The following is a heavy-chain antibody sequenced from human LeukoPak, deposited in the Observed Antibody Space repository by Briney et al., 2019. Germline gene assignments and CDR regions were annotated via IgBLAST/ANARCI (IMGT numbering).Heavy chain of an antibody. CDR3: ARSEMADY. Sequence: GESLRISCKGSGYSFTSYWISWVRQMPGKGLEWMGWINPDSGATNYAQRFQGRVTMTRDTSISTAYMELSRLRSDDTALYYCARSEMADYWGQGTLVTVSS. J-gene: IGHJ4*02. CDR1: GYSFTSYW. CDR2: INPDSGAT. V-gene: IGHV1-2*02. D-gene: IGHD1-14*01.